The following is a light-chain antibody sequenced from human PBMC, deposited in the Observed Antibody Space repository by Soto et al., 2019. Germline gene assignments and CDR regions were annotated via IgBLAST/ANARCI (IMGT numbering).Light chain of an antibody. Sequence: QSALTQPASVSGSPGQSITISCTGTSSDVGGYTYVSWYQQYPGKAPKLMIYEVINRPSGVSNRFSGSKSGNTASLTISGLQAEDEADYYCTSYTGSSTYVFGTGTKLTVL. CDR2: EVI. J-gene: IGLJ1*01. CDR3: TSYTGSSTYV. V-gene: IGLV2-14*01. CDR1: SSDVGGYTY.